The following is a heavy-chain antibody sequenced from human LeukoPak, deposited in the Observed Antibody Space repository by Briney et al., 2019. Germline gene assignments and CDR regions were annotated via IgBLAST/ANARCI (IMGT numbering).Heavy chain of an antibody. V-gene: IGHV3-30-3*01. Sequence: GGSLRLSCAASGFTFSSYAMHWVRQAPGKGLEWVAVISYDGSNKYYADSVKGRFTISRDNSKNTLYLQMNSLRAEDTAVYYCAKDVRAPHYDFWSGYYRDYYYYYGMDVWGQGTTVTVSS. CDR1: GFTFSSYA. J-gene: IGHJ6*02. CDR3: AKDVRAPHYDFWSGYYRDYYYYYGMDV. D-gene: IGHD3-3*01. CDR2: ISYDGSNK.